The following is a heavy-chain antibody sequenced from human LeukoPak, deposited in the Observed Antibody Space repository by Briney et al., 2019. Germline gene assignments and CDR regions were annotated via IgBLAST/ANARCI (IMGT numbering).Heavy chain of an antibody. V-gene: IGHV3-21*01. Sequence: GGSLRLSCVGAGFTFSSYGLKWVRQAPGKGLEWVASISSTGTYIYYADSVKGRFIISRDNANNSLYLQMNSLRAEDTAVYYCAKDVTRDSWYYFDYWGQGTLVTVSS. J-gene: IGHJ4*02. CDR2: ISSTGTYI. D-gene: IGHD2-15*01. CDR1: GFTFSSYG. CDR3: AKDVTRDSWYYFDY.